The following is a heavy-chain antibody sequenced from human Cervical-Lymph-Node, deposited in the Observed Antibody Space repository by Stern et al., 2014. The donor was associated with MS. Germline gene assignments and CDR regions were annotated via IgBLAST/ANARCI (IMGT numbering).Heavy chain of an antibody. CDR2: VSFGGTT. J-gene: IGHJ4*02. CDR3: ASSSCGGDCLWAFDS. Sequence: QVQLQESGPGLIKPSETLSLTCSVSSSSIRNGAYYWGWVRQPPGQGLEWIGSVSFGGTTAYNPSLKSRVTISADTSASQFSLRLHSVSATDTAFYYCASSSCGGDCLWAFDSWGQGTLVTVSS. D-gene: IGHD2-21*02. V-gene: IGHV4-39*01. CDR1: SSSIRNGAYY.